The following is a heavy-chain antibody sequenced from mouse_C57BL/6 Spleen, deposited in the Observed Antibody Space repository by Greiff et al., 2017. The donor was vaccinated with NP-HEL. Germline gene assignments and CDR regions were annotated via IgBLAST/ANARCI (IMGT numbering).Heavy chain of an antibody. Sequence: EVQRVESGPELVKPGASVKISCKASGYSFTGYYMNWVKQSPEKSLEWIGEINPSTGGTTYNQKFKAKATLTVDKSSSTAYMQLKSLTSEDSAVYYCARLLYDGYFDFDYWGQGTTLTVSS. CDR2: INPSTGGT. J-gene: IGHJ2*01. CDR3: ARLLYDGYFDFDY. D-gene: IGHD2-3*01. V-gene: IGHV1-42*01. CDR1: GYSFTGYY.